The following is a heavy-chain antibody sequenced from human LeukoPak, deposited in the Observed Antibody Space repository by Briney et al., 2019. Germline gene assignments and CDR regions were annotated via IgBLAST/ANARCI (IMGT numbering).Heavy chain of an antibody. CDR2: INHSGTT. D-gene: IGHD4-17*01. Sequence: SETLSLTCTVSGGSISSANYYWGWIRQPPGKGLEWIGEINHSGTTDYNPSLKSRVTVSLDTSKNQFSLKLSSATAADTAVYYCARQKYGDVDYWGQGTLVIVSS. CDR1: GGSISSANYY. V-gene: IGHV4-39*01. J-gene: IGHJ4*02. CDR3: ARQKYGDVDY.